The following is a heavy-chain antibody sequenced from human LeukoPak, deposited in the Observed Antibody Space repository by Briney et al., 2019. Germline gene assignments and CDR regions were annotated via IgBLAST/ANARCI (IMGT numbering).Heavy chain of an antibody. CDR1: GFAFRTFA. Sequence: GGSLRLSCAASGFAFRTFAMSWVRQAPGKGLEWVSAISADGSRTDYADSVKGRFTISRDNSKNTLYLQINSLEDEDTAIYYCAKETSSWVAYNWLDPWGQGTLVTVSS. CDR2: ISADGSRT. V-gene: IGHV3-23*01. J-gene: IGHJ5*02. D-gene: IGHD1-1*01. CDR3: AKETSSWVAYNWLDP.